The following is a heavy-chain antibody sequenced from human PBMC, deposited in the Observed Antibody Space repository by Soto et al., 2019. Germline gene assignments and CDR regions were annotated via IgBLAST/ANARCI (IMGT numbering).Heavy chain of an antibody. D-gene: IGHD7-27*01. V-gene: IGHV4-61*08. CDR3: ARRWGTYFDY. CDR1: GCSISSGGYF. CDR2: IYYSGST. J-gene: IGHJ4*02. Sequence: SETLSLTCAFSGCSISSGGYFWSWIRQPPGKGLEWIGYIYYSGSTNYNPSLKSRVTISVDTSKNQFSLKLSSVTAADTAVYYCARRWGTYFDYWGQGTLVTVPQ.